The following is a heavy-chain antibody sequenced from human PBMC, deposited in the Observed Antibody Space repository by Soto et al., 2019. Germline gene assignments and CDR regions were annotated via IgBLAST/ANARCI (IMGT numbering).Heavy chain of an antibody. CDR2: INHSGST. CDR1: GGSFSGYY. D-gene: IGHD2-15*01. Sequence: QVQLQQWGAGLLKPSETLSLTCAVYGGSFSGYYWSWIRQPPGKGLEWIGQINHSGSTNYNPSLKSRVTISVDASKNQFSLKLSSVTAADTAVYYCARGLPQDYCGMDVWGQGTTVTVSS. V-gene: IGHV4-34*01. J-gene: IGHJ6*02. CDR3: ARGLPQDYCGMDV.